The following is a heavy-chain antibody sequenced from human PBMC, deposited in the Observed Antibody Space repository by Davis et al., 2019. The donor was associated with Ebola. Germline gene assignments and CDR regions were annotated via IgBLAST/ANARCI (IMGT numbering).Heavy chain of an antibody. CDR3: ARAQVPMVRGGNMMAYYYYMDV. J-gene: IGHJ6*03. D-gene: IGHD3-10*01. Sequence: ASVKVSCKASGYTFTGYYMHWVRQAPGQGLEWMGWINPNSGGTNYAQKFQGRVTMTRDTSISTAYMELSRLRSDDTAVYYCARAQVPMVRGGNMMAYYYYMDVWGKGTTVTVSS. V-gene: IGHV1-2*02. CDR2: INPNSGGT. CDR1: GYTFTGYY.